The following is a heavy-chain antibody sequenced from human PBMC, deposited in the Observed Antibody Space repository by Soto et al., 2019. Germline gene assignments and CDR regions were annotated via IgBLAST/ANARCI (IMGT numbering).Heavy chain of an antibody. CDR1: GFTFSNSA. CDR3: AAELYSGGRCCSIDI. CDR2: IIVGNGRT. Sequence: SVKVSCKASGFTFSNSALQGVRQARGQRLEWIGWIIVGNGRTNFAQELQGRLTITRDMSTNTAYMELSGLRSEDKAFYYCAAELYSGGRCCSIDIWGQGTMVTVSS. V-gene: IGHV1-58*01. D-gene: IGHD2-15*01. J-gene: IGHJ3*02.